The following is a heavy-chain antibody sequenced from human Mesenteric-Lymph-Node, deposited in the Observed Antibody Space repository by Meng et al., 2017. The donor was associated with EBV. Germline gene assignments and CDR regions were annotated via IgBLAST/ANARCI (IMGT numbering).Heavy chain of an antibody. CDR2: ISTSGSTK. CDR3: VRGYSSGWFDP. V-gene: IGHV3-11*01. D-gene: IGHD6-19*01. CDR1: GFTFSDYY. J-gene: IGHJ5*02. Sequence: QVQYVESGGGLVKPGGSLRPSCAASGFTFSDYYMSWIRQSPGKGLEWIAYISTSGSTKLYADSVKGRLTISRDNAKNSLFLQMNSLQVDDTAVYYCVRGYSSGWFDPWGQGTLVTVSS.